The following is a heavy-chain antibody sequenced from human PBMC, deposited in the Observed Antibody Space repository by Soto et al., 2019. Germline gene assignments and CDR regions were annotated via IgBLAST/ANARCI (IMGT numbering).Heavy chain of an antibody. CDR1: GGSISSSSYY. Sequence: LSLTCTVSGGSISSSSYYWGWIRQPPGKGLEWIGSIYYSGSTYYNPSLKSRVTVSVDTSKNQFSLKLSSVTAADTAVYYCASQMVRGVSPQSYGMDVWGQGTTVTVSS. CDR2: IYYSGST. J-gene: IGHJ6*02. CDR3: ASQMVRGVSPQSYGMDV. D-gene: IGHD3-10*01. V-gene: IGHV4-39*01.